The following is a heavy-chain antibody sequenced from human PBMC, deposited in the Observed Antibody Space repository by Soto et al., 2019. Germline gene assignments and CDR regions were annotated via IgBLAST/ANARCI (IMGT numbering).Heavy chain of an antibody. CDR2: ISGDKGDT. J-gene: IGHJ1*01. V-gene: IGHV1-18*01. CDR3: VRGPSWGYGPQ. D-gene: IGHD7-27*01. CDR1: GYTFTNYG. Sequence: QVQLVQSGAEVKKPGASVKVSCKASGYTFTNYGTSWVRQAPGQGLEYMGWISGDKGDTHYAQKVQGRVTMTTDTSTNTAYMELRSLRPDDTAVDYSVRGPSWGYGPQWGQGTLVPVSP.